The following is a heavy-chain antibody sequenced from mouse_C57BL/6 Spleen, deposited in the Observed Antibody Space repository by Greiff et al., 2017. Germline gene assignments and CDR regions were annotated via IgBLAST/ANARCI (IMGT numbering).Heavy chain of an antibody. J-gene: IGHJ2*01. D-gene: IGHD2-4*01. V-gene: IGHV1-64*01. CDR3: ARYDYDHYFDY. Sequence: QVQLQQPGAELVKPGASVKLSCKASGYTFTSYWMHWVKQRPGQGLEWIGMIHPNSGSTNYNEKFKSKATLTVDKSSSTAYMQLSGLTSEDSAVYYCARYDYDHYFDYWGQGTTLTVSS. CDR2: IHPNSGST. CDR1: GYTFTSYW.